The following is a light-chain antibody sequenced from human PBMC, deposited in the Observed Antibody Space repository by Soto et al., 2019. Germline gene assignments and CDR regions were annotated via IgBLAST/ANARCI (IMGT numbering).Light chain of an antibody. CDR2: DAS. V-gene: IGKV1-5*01. Sequence: DIQMTQSPSTLSASVGDRVTITCRASQSISSWLAWYQQKPGKAPKLLIYDASSLESGVPSRFSGSGSGTEFTLTISSLQPDDFATYDCQQYNNYSTWTFGQGTKVEIK. CDR1: QSISSW. J-gene: IGKJ1*01. CDR3: QQYNNYSTWT.